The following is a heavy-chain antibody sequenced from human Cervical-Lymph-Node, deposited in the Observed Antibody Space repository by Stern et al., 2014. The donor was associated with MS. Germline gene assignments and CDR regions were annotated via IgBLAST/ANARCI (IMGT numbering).Heavy chain of an antibody. Sequence: QVQLVQSGAAVKKPGSSVKVSCKASGGTFSSYSISWVRQAPGRGLEWMGGIVPILGAANYGQRFQGRVTITADDSTSTAYMELSSLRSEDTAIYYCASASHEYSSGWYRIDYWGQGSLVTVSS. V-gene: IGHV1-69*01. J-gene: IGHJ4*02. D-gene: IGHD6-19*01. CDR2: IVPILGAA. CDR3: ASASHEYSSGWYRIDY. CDR1: GGTFSSYS.